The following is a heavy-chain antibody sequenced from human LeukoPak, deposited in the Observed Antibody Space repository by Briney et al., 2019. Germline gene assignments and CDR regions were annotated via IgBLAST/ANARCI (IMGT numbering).Heavy chain of an antibody. Sequence: ASVKVSCKASGYTFTGYYMHWVRQAPGQGLEWMGWISPNSGGTNYAQKFQGRVTMTRDTSISTAYMELSRLRSDDTAVYYCARDSYDSSGFDYWGQGTLVTVSS. J-gene: IGHJ4*02. D-gene: IGHD3-22*01. CDR2: ISPNSGGT. V-gene: IGHV1-2*02. CDR3: ARDSYDSSGFDY. CDR1: GYTFTGYY.